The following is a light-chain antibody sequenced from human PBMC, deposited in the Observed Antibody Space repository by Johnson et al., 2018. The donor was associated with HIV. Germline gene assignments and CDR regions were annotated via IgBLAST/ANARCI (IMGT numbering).Light chain of an antibody. CDR1: SSTIGNNF. J-gene: IGLJ1*01. Sequence: QSVLTQPPSVSAAPGQKVTISCSGSSSTIGNNFVSWYQVLPGTAPKLLIYKDNERPSGIPDRFSGSKSGTSATLGITGLQTGDAADYYCGTWDRNLTAHYVFGGGTTVTVL. CDR2: KDN. V-gene: IGLV1-51*02. CDR3: GTWDRNLTAHYV.